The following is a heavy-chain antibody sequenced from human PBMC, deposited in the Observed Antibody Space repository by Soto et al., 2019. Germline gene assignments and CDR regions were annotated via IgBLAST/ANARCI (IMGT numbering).Heavy chain of an antibody. CDR1: GDTFSSYA. Sequence: QVQLVQSGAEVKKPGSSVKVSCKASGDTFSSYAISWVRQAPGQGLEWMGGIIPIFGTANYAQKFQGRVTITADESTSTAYMELSTLRSEDTAVYYCARDRSGYRSRASPMDVWGQGTTVTVSS. CDR2: IIPIFGTA. J-gene: IGHJ6*02. D-gene: IGHD3-22*01. CDR3: ARDRSGYRSRASPMDV. V-gene: IGHV1-69*01.